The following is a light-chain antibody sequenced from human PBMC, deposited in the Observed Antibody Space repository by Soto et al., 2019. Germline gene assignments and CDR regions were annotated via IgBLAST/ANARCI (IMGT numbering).Light chain of an antibody. J-gene: IGLJ2*01. V-gene: IGLV1-40*01. Sequence: QSVLTQPPSVSGAPGQRVTISCTGSSSNIGAGYDVHWYQQLPGTAPKLLIYGNSNRPSGVPDRFSGSKSGTSASLAITGLHAEDVADYYCQSYDSSLRAVVFGGGTKLTVL. CDR1: SSNIGAGYD. CDR3: QSYDSSLRAVV. CDR2: GNS.